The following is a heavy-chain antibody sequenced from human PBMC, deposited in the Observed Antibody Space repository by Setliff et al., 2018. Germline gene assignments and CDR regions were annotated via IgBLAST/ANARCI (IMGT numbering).Heavy chain of an antibody. CDR3: ARGLYCSSTSCYPFYYYYYGMTS. V-gene: IGHV1-18*01. D-gene: IGHD2-2*01. CDR2: VSAYNGNT. CDR1: GYTFNRYG. J-gene: IGHJ6*02. Sequence: ASVKVSCKASGYTFNRYGISWVRQAPGQGLEWMGWVSAYNGNTNYAQKLQGRVTMTTDTSTSTAYMELSSLRSEDTAVYYCARGLYCSSTSCYPFYYYYYGMTSGAKGPRSPSP.